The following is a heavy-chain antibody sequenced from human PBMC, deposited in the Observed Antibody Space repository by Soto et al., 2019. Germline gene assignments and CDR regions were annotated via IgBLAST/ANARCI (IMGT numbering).Heavy chain of an antibody. V-gene: IGHV1-18*01. CDR3: VRDRLTVTGAKCFDY. D-gene: IGHD4-17*01. CDR2: MNSNSGKT. Sequence: QVQLVQSGAEVKKPGASVKVSCKPSGYRYTTFGISWVLQAPGQGLEWMGWMNSNSGKTDYAQKFQGRVTMTTETFTRTAYMDLRSLTSDDTAVYFCVRDRLTVTGAKCFDYWGQGTLVTVSS. CDR1: GYRYTTFG. J-gene: IGHJ4*02.